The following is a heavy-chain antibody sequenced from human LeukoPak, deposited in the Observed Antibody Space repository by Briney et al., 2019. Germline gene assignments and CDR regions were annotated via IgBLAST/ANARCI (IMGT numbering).Heavy chain of an antibody. D-gene: IGHD4-17*01. CDR1: AYTLTDLS. CDR2: LDPADGET. CDR3: ATHRTTVITGLVY. J-gene: IGHJ4*02. Sequence: ASVKVSFKVSAYTLTDLSTHWVRQAPGKGLEWMGGLDPADGETIYAQKFQGRVTMTEDTSTDTAYMELNSLRSEDTAVYYCATHRTTVITGLVYWGQGTLVSVSS. V-gene: IGHV1-24*01.